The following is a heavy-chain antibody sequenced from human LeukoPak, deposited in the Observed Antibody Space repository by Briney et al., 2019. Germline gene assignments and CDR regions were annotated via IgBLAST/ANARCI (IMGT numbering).Heavy chain of an antibody. D-gene: IGHD5-18*01. CDR3: AHSANSYGYPTFDY. V-gene: IGHV2-5*01. Sequence: SGPTLMKPTQTLTLTFTFSGFSLSTRGVGVGWIRQPPGKALEWLALIYWNDDKRYSPSLQSRITITTDTSKNQVVLTMTNMDPVDTATYSCAHSANSYGYPTFDYWGQGTLVTVSS. J-gene: IGHJ4*02. CDR1: GFSLSTRGVG. CDR2: IYWNDDK.